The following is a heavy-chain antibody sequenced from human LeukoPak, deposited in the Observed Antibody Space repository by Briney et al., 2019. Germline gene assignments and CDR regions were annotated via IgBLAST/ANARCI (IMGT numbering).Heavy chain of an antibody. CDR2: FYYNGVT. D-gene: IGHD2-21*02. CDR1: GGPISSSSYY. J-gene: IGHJ4*02. CDR3: ARVARGCGGDCHLYFDF. V-gene: IGHV4-39*07. Sequence: SETLSLTCTVSGGPISSSSYYWGWIRQPPGKGLEWIGTFYYNGVTYYNPSLKSRLTISGDTSKNQFSLRLSSVTAADTAVYYCARVARGCGGDCHLYFDFWGQGTLVTVSS.